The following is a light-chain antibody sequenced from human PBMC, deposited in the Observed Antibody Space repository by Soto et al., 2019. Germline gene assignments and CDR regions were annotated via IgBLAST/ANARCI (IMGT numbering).Light chain of an antibody. CDR1: QSISSW. CDR2: DAS. CDR3: QQYNSYRT. Sequence: DIQMTQSPSTLSASVGDRVTITCRASQSISSWLAWYQQKPGKAPKLLIYDASSLESGVPSRFSGSGSGTEFTLTISSLQPDDFAIYYCQQYNSYRTFGQGTKVEIK. V-gene: IGKV1-5*01. J-gene: IGKJ1*01.